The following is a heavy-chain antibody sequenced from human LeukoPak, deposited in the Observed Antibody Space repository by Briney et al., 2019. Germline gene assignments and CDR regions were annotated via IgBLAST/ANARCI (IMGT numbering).Heavy chain of an antibody. V-gene: IGHV4-38-2*01. D-gene: IGHD4-17*01. CDR3: VRRYGDYRYFDY. CDR1: GYSISSGYY. Sequence: PSETLSLTCAVSGYSISSGYYWGWIRQPPGKGLEWIGSIYHSGNTYYNPSLKSRVTMSVDTSKNQFSLKLSSVTAADTAVYYCVRRYGDYRYFDYWGQGTLVTVSS. J-gene: IGHJ4*02. CDR2: IYHSGNT.